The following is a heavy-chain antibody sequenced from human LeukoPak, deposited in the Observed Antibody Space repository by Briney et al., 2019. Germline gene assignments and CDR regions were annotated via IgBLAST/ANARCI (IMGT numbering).Heavy chain of an antibody. CDR2: VYYSGST. J-gene: IGHJ4*02. Sequence: SETLSLTCTVSGGSISSYYWSWIRQPPGKGLEWIGYVYYSGSTNYNPSLKSRVTISVDTSKNQFSLKLSSVTAADTAVYYCARETASVHRDVYNQIFDSWGQGTLVTVSS. CDR3: ARETASVHRDVYNQIFDS. D-gene: IGHD5-24*01. CDR1: GGSISSYY. V-gene: IGHV4-59*01.